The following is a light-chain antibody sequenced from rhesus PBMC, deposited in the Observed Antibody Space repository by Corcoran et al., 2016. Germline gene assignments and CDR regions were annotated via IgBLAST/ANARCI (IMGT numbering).Light chain of an antibody. CDR2: GAS. J-gene: IGKJ2*01. CDR3: LQESNWSYS. CDR1: QSVSSR. V-gene: IGKV3-17*02. Sequence: EIVLTQSPVTLSLSPGERATLSCRASQSVSSRLAWYQQKPGQAPRLLIYGASRRVTGIPDRFSGSGSGTDFTLTISSLGPEDVSVYFCLQESNWSYSFGQGTKVEIK.